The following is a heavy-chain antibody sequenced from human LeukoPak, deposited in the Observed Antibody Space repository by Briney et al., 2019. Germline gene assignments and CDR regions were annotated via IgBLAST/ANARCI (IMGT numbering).Heavy chain of an antibody. D-gene: IGHD3-3*01. Sequence: GRSLRLSCAASGFTFDDYAMHWVRQAPGKGLEWVSGISWNSGSIDYAESVKGRFTISRDNAKNSLYVQMNSLRVEDTALYYCAKDDWSGRRGAFDIWGQGTMVIVSS. V-gene: IGHV3-9*01. J-gene: IGHJ3*02. CDR3: AKDDWSGRRGAFDI. CDR2: ISWNSGSI. CDR1: GFTFDDYA.